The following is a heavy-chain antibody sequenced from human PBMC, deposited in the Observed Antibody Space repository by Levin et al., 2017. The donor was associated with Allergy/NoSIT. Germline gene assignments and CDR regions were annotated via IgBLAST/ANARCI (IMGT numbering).Heavy chain of an antibody. CDR3: ARSSNSWYMGDFDY. CDR1: GGSISSYY. Sequence: ASETLSLTCTVSGGSISSYYWSWIRQSPGKGLEWIGYIHYSGSTNYNPSLKSRVTISVDRSKKQFSLKLTSVTAADTAVYYCARSSNSWYMGDFDYWGQGTLVTVSS. J-gene: IGHJ4*02. CDR2: IHYSGST. V-gene: IGHV4-59*01. D-gene: IGHD6-13*01.